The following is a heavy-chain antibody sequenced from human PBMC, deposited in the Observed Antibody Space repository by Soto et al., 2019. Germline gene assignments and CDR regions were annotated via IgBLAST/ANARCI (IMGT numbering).Heavy chain of an antibody. CDR1: GFTFSSYW. V-gene: IGHV3-74*01. D-gene: IGHD6-13*01. CDR3: ARGGPSSSSSWSPY. J-gene: IGHJ4*02. Sequence: EVQLVESGGGLVQPGGSLRVSCAASGFTFSSYWMHWVRQAPGKGLVWVSRIKSDGSSTNYADSVKGRFTISRDNVKNTVYLQMNSLRAEDTAVYYCARGGPSSSSSWSPYWGQGTLVTVSS. CDR2: IKSDGSST.